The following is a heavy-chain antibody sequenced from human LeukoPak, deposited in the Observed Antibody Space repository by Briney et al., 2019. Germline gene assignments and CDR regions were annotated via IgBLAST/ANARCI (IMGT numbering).Heavy chain of an antibody. Sequence: GGSLRLSCAASGFTFSSYAMSWVRQAPGKGLEWVSAISGSGGSTYYADSVKGRFTISRDNSKNTLYLQMNSLRAEDTAVYYCAKDLRRRIAVAGTSGWFDPWGRGTLVTVSS. CDR1: GFTFSSYA. CDR2: ISGSGGST. J-gene: IGHJ5*02. CDR3: AKDLRRRIAVAGTSGWFDP. V-gene: IGHV3-23*01. D-gene: IGHD6-19*01.